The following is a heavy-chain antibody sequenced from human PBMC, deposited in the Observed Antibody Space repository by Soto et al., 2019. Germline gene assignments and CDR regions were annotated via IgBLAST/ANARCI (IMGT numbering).Heavy chain of an antibody. CDR3: ARWPYNWNGSYYYYGMDV. CDR2: ISSSSSYI. V-gene: IGHV3-21*01. Sequence: PGGSLRLSCAASGFTFSSYSMNWVRQAPGKGLEWVSSISSSSSYIYYADSVKGRFTISRDNAKNSLYLQMNSLRAEDTAVYYCARWPYNWNGSYYYYGMDVWGQGTTVTVSS. D-gene: IGHD1-1*01. CDR1: GFTFSSYS. J-gene: IGHJ6*02.